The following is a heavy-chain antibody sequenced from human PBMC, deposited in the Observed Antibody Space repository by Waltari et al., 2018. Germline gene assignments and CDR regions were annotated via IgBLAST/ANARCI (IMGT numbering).Heavy chain of an antibody. V-gene: IGHV2-5*01. CDR1: GFSLITSAVG. CDR2: IYWNDDK. J-gene: IGHJ4*02. Sequence: QITLKESGPTLVKPTQTLTLTCSFSGFSLITSAVGVGWIRQPPGKALECLAVIYWNDDKRYSPSLNSRLTITKDTSKNQVVLTMTNMDPVDTATYYCAHHRGGGNSAVLDYWGQGTLVTVSS. D-gene: IGHD2-21*02. CDR3: AHHRGGGNSAVLDY.